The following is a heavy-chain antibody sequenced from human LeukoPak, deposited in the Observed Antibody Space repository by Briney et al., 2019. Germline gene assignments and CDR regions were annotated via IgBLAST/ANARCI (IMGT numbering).Heavy chain of an antibody. CDR3: ARGSITMVRE. Sequence: SETLSLTCTVSGGSISSYYWSWIRQSPGKGLEYIGYMYYSETSSNYNPSLKSRVTISVDTSKNQFSLKLSSVTAADTAVYYCARGSITMVREWGQGTLVTVSS. V-gene: IGHV4-59*08. CDR1: GGSISSYY. CDR2: MYYSETSS. J-gene: IGHJ4*02. D-gene: IGHD3-10*01.